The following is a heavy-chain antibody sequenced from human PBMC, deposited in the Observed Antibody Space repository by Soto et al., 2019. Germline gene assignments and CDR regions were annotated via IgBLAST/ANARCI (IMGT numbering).Heavy chain of an antibody. Sequence: SETLSLTXTVSGDAIYIGGYYWTWIRQHPGKGLEWIGYIYHTGKTYYNPSLESRVTMSVDTSKNQFSLKLASVTAADTAVYYCARDRSSTANWIDPWGQGTLVTVSS. CDR2: IYHTGKT. J-gene: IGHJ5*02. CDR3: ARDRSSTANWIDP. D-gene: IGHD2-2*01. V-gene: IGHV4-31*02. CDR1: GDAIYIGGYY.